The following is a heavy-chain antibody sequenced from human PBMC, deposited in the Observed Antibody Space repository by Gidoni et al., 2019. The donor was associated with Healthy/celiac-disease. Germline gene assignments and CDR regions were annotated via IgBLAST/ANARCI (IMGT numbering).Heavy chain of an antibody. CDR2: ISRSRSTI. D-gene: IGHD1-26*01. J-gene: IGHJ6*02. Sequence: EVQLVESGGGLVQPGGSLRLSCAASGFTFSSYSMNWARQAPGKGLEWVSYISRSRSTIYYADSVKGRVTISRDNAKNSLYLQMNSLRDEDTAVYYCARDVTTVGYYGMDVWGQGTTVTVSS. CDR1: GFTFSSYS. V-gene: IGHV3-48*02. CDR3: ARDVTTVGYYGMDV.